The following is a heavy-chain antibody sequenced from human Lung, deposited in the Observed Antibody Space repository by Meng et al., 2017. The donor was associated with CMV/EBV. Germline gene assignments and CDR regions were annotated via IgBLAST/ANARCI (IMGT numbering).Heavy chain of an antibody. CDR3: VKGTGPAAIYYHGMDV. D-gene: IGHD2-2*01. Sequence: GGSXRLSCVASGFTFDNYAMSWVRQAPGKGLEWVSGITGSGSSTYYADSVKGRFTISRDNSKNMLYLQVNSLRAEDTAVYYCVKGTGPAAIYYHGMDVWGQGXTVTVSS. CDR1: GFTFDNYA. V-gene: IGHV3-23*01. CDR2: ITGSGSST. J-gene: IGHJ6*02.